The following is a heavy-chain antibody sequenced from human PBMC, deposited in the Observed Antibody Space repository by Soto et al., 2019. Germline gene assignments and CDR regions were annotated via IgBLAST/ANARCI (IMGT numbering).Heavy chain of an antibody. V-gene: IGHV4-31*03. J-gene: IGHJ4*02. CDR3: ARVAVVTPNFDY. D-gene: IGHD6-19*01. CDR2: LYYSGST. CDR1: GGSISIGGYY. Sequence: TLSLTCTVSGGSISIGGYYGSGIRQHPGKGLEWIGYLYYSGSTYYNPSLKSRVTISVDTSKNQFSLKLSSVTAADTAVYYCARVAVVTPNFDYWGQGTLVTVS.